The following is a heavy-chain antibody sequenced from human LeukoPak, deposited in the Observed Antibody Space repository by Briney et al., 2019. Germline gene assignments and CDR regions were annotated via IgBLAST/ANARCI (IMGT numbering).Heavy chain of an antibody. D-gene: IGHD1-26*01. CDR3: AKDSGSYRYFDY. J-gene: IGHJ4*02. CDR1: GLTFSSYA. CDR2: ISATGGGT. V-gene: IGHV3-23*01. Sequence: GGSLRLSCAASGLTFSSYAMSWVRQAPGKGLEWVSSISATGGGTYYADSVRGRFTISRDNSKNTLYLQMDSLRAADTAVYYCAKDSGSYRYFDYWGQGTLVTVSS.